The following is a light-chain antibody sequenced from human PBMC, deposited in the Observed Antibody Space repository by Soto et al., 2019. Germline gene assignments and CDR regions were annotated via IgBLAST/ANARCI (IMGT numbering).Light chain of an antibody. J-gene: IGLJ1*01. CDR1: SSDVGSYNL. V-gene: IGLV2-23*01. CDR3: CSYAGSSTLYV. Sequence: SVLTQPASVSGSPGQSITISCTGTSSDVGSYNLVSWYQQHPGKAPKLMIYEGSKRPTGVSNRFSGSKSGNTASLTISGLQAEDEADYYCCSYAGSSTLYVFGTGTKVPVL. CDR2: EGS.